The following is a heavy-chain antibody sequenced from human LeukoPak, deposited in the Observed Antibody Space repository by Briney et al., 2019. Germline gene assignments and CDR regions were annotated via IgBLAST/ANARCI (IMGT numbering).Heavy chain of an antibody. V-gene: IGHV3-11*01. D-gene: IGHD6-6*01. CDR3: ATYTTSPRRAFDD. J-gene: IGHJ4*02. CDR2: ISNTGDSI. Sequence: GGSLRLSCAASGFTFSDYDMCWIRQTPGKGLEWVSYISNTGDSIYYSDSVKGRFTISRDNAKNSLYLQMNSLRDEDTAVYFCATYTTSPRRAFDDWGQGTLVTVSS. CDR1: GFTFSDYD.